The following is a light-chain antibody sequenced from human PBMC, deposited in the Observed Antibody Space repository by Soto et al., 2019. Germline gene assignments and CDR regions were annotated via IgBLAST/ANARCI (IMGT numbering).Light chain of an antibody. CDR3: QQSCKTPPT. CDR2: AVS. Sequence: DIQMTQAPASLSASVGDRVTITCRASQGGSAYLISYQQRQGTAPKLLLYAVSNLLSGVPSRFSGSGSGTNFTLTISRLQPEDFATYYCQQSCKTPPTVGQGKKLETK. CDR1: QGGSAY. J-gene: IGKJ2*01. V-gene: IGKV1-39*01.